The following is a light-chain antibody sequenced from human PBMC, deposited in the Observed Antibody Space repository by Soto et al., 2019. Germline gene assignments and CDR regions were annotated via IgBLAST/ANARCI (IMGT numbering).Light chain of an antibody. Sequence: EIVLTQSPVTLSLSPGERATLSCRASQTINKNYFAWYQQKPGQAPRPLMYSASSRATGIPDRFSGSGSGTDFTLTISRLEPEDFAVYYCQYYGRSPLTFGGGTKVDIK. CDR3: QYYGRSPLT. CDR1: QTINKNY. J-gene: IGKJ4*01. V-gene: IGKV3-20*01. CDR2: SAS.